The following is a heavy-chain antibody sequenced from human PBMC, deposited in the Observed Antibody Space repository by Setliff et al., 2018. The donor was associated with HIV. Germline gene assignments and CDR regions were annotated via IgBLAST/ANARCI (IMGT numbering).Heavy chain of an antibody. V-gene: IGHV4-59*01. Sequence: SETLSLTCTVSGVSISNYYWSWIRQPPGKGLEWIGYMYYSGNTNYNPSLKSRVTISVDTSKSQFSLKLNSVTAADTAVYYCARGAWDSSGYYYWFDPWGQGTLVTVSS. D-gene: IGHD3-22*01. CDR2: MYYSGNT. CDR1: GVSISNYY. CDR3: ARGAWDSSGYYYWFDP. J-gene: IGHJ5*02.